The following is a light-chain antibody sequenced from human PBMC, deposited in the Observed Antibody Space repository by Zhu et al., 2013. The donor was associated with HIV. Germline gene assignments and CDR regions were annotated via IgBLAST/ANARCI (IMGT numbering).Light chain of an antibody. V-gene: IGKV1-12*01. CDR1: QRISGW. CDR2: GAS. CDR3: QQANSFPLT. J-gene: IGKJ4*01. Sequence: DIQVTQSPSSVSASVGDRVTITCRASQRISGWLTWYQHKPGKAPKVLIYGASILQSGVPPRFSGSGSGTDFTLTISSLQPEDFATYYCQQANSFPLTFGGGTKVDDQT.